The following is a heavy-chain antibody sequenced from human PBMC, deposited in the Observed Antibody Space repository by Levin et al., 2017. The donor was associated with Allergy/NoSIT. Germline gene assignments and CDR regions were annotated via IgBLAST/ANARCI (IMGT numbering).Heavy chain of an antibody. D-gene: IGHD3-10*01. V-gene: IGHV1-18*01. J-gene: IGHJ4*02. CDR3: ARGSVTNYYGSGSYYLTDGAKTLDY. CDR1: GYTFTSYG. Sequence: ASVKVSCKASGYTFTSYGISWVRQAPGQGLEWMGWISAYNGNTNYAQKLQGRVTMTTDTSTSTAYMELRSLRSDDTAVYYCARGSVTNYYGSGSYYLTDGAKTLDYWGQGTLVTVSS. CDR2: ISAYNGNT.